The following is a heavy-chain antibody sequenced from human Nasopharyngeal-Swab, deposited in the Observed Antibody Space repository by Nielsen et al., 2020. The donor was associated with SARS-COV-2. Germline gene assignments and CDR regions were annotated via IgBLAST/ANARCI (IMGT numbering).Heavy chain of an antibody. J-gene: IGHJ4*02. Sequence: RQCPGQGLELGGRIKSKTDGGTTDYAAPVKGRFTISRDDSKNTLYLQMNSLKTEDTAVYYCTTDSRDYDFWSGYYPPSDYWGQGTLVTVSS. V-gene: IGHV3-15*01. D-gene: IGHD3-3*01. CDR3: TTDSRDYDFWSGYYPPSDY. CDR2: IKSKTDGGTT.